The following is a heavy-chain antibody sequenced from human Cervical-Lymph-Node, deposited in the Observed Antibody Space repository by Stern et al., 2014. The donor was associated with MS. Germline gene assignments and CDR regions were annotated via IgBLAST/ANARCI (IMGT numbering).Heavy chain of an antibody. D-gene: IGHD6-13*01. V-gene: IGHV1-69*01. J-gene: IGHJ5*02. CDR3: ARGIAAAGTWFWFDP. CDR1: GGTFRSYA. CDR2: MIPIFGTA. Sequence: VQLVQSGAEVKKPGSSVKVSCKASGGTFRSYAISWVRQAPGQGLEWMGGMIPIFGTANYAQKFQGRVTITADESTSTAYMELSSLRSEDTAVYYCARGIAAAGTWFWFDPWGQGTLVTVSS.